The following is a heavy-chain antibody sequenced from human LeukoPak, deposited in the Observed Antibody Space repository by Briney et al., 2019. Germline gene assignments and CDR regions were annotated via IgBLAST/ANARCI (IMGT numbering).Heavy chain of an antibody. Sequence: SETLSLTCAVYGGSFSGYYWSWIRQPPGKGLEWIGEINHSGSTNYNPSLKSRVTISVDTSKNQFSLKLSSVTAADTAVYYCARKGTTHFWRGYTGFDYWGQGTLVTVSS. V-gene: IGHV4-34*01. J-gene: IGHJ4*02. CDR1: GGSFSGYY. D-gene: IGHD3-3*02. CDR2: INHSGST. CDR3: ARKGTTHFWRGYTGFDY.